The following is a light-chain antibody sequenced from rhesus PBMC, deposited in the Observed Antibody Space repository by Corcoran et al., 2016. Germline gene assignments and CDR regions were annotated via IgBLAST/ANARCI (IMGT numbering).Light chain of an antibody. J-gene: IGKJ1*01. CDR1: QGITND. CDR2: EAS. Sequence: DIQMTQSPSSLSASVGDRVTITCRASQGITNDLAWYQQKPGETPKLLIYEASRLQSGIPSRFSGSGSGTDFTLTISSLQAEDLATYYCQHYYSTPPTFGQGTKVEIK. V-gene: IGKV1-25*01. CDR3: QHYYSTPPT.